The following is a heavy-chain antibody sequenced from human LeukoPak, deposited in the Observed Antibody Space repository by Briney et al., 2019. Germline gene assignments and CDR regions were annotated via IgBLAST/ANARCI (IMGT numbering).Heavy chain of an antibody. V-gene: IGHV3-23*01. CDR2: IGGSGGST. Sequence: GGSLRLSCAASGFTFGSYAMSWVRQAPGKGLEWVSAIGGSGGSTYYADSVKGRFTISRDNSKNTLYLQMNSLRAEDTAVYYCARVPGPNWFDPWGQGTLVTVSS. CDR1: GFTFGSYA. CDR3: ARVPGPNWFDP. J-gene: IGHJ5*02.